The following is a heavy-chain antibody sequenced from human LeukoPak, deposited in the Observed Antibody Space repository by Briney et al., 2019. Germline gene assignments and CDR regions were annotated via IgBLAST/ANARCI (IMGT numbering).Heavy chain of an antibody. D-gene: IGHD5-18*01. CDR2: ISAYNGNK. V-gene: IGHV1-18*01. CDR3: TRDFGVDTTMIFFDY. CDR1: GYTFTDFG. Sequence: ASVKASCKASGYTFTDFGISWVRQAPGQGLEWMGWISAYNGNKNYVQRFQGRVTMTTDTSTSTAYMELTSLRSDDTAMYYCTRDFGVDTTMIFFDYWGQGTLVTVSS. J-gene: IGHJ4*02.